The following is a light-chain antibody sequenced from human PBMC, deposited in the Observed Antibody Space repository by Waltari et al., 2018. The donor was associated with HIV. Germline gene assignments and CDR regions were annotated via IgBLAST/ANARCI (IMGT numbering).Light chain of an antibody. J-gene: IGKJ5*01. CDR2: GAS. CDR3: QQYNNWPPIT. CDR1: QSVSSN. V-gene: IGKV3-15*01. Sequence: EIVMTQSPATLSVSPGERATLSCRASQSVSSNLAWYPQKPGQAPRLLISGASTRATGIPARFSGSGSGTDFTLTISSLQSEDFAVYYCQQYNNWPPITVGQGTRLEIK.